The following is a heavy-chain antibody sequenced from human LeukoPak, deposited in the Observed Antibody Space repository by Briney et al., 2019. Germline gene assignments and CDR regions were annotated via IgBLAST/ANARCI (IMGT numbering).Heavy chain of an antibody. CDR2: INPNSGGT. D-gene: IGHD2-21*01. CDR1: GYTFTDYY. J-gene: IGHJ1*01. V-gene: IGHV1-2*02. CDR3: TTSGGDD. Sequence: GASVKVSCRASGYTFTDYYIHWVRQAPGQGLEWMGWINPNSGGTDYAQKFQGRVTMTRDTSISTANMELSGLTSDDTAVYYCTTSGGDDWGQGTLVTVST.